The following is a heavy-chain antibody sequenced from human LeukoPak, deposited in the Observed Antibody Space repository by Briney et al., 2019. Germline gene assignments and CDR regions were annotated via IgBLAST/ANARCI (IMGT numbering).Heavy chain of an antibody. CDR2: IIPIFGTA. Sequence: SVKVSCKASGGTFSSYAISWVRQAPGQGLERMGGIIPIFGTANYAQKFQGRVTITADESTSTAYMELSSLRSEDTAVYYCARDRGGSYYFDYWGQGTLVTVSS. V-gene: IGHV1-69*01. CDR1: GGTFSSYA. J-gene: IGHJ4*02. D-gene: IGHD2-15*01. CDR3: ARDRGGSYYFDY.